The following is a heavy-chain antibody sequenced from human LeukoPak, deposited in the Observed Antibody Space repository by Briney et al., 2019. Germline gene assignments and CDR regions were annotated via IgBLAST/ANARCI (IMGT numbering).Heavy chain of an antibody. CDR2: MNPNSGNT. V-gene: IGHV1-8*01. Sequence: ASVKVSCKASGYTFTSYDINWVRQATGQGLEWMGWMNPNSGNTDYAQKFQGRVTMTRNTSISTAYMELSSLRSEDTAVYYCARDCGGTIGGTKAYYYMDVWGKGTTVTVSS. CDR1: GYTFTSYD. CDR3: ARDCGGTIGGTKAYYYMDV. D-gene: IGHD2-21*01. J-gene: IGHJ6*03.